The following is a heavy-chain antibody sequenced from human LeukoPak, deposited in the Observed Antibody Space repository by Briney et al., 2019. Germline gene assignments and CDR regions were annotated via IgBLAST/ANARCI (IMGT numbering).Heavy chain of an antibody. CDR1: GYTFTGYY. Sequence: ASVKVSCKASGYTFTGYYIHWVRQAPGQGLEWMGWINPKSGGTNYAQKFQGRVTVTRDTSIHTAYMELSRLRSDDTAVYYCAREEYGFDPWGQGTLVTVSS. CDR3: AREEYGFDP. V-gene: IGHV1-2*02. CDR2: INPKSGGT. D-gene: IGHD2-2*01. J-gene: IGHJ5*02.